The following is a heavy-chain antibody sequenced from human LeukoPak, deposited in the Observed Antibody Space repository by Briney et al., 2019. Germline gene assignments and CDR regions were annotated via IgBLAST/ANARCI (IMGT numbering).Heavy chain of an antibody. CDR1: GFTFSMSA. CDR3: VGDGRDGYNRYFHH. J-gene: IGHJ1*01. Sequence: GGSLRLSCSASGFTFSMSAMHWVRQAPGKGLQYVSVISGNGVSTSYADSVKGRFTISRDNSKNTVYLQMSNLRAEDTAVYYCVGDGRDGYNRYFHHWGQGTLVTVSS. D-gene: IGHD5-24*01. V-gene: IGHV3-64D*06. CDR2: ISGNGVST.